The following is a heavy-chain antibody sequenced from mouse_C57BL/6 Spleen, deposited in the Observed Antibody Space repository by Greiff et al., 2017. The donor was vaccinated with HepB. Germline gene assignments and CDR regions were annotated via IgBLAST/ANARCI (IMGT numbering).Heavy chain of an antibody. J-gene: IGHJ2*01. V-gene: IGHV1-59*01. CDR2: IDPSDSYT. Sequence: VQLQQPGAELVRPGTSVKLSCKASGYTFTSYWMHWVKQRPGQGLEWIGVIDPSDSYTNYNQKFKGKATLTVDTSSSTAYMQLSSLTSEDSAVYYCARGLNWDGFDYWGQGTTLTVSS. CDR1: GYTFTSYW. CDR3: ARGLNWDGFDY. D-gene: IGHD4-1*02.